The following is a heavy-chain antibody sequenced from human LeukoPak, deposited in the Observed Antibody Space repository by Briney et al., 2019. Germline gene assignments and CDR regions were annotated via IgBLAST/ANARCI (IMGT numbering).Heavy chain of an antibody. CDR2: IFYSGTT. V-gene: IGHV4-59*12. D-gene: IGHD2-21*02. CDR3: ARGGIVVVTALDY. J-gene: IGHJ4*02. CDR1: GGSISSYY. Sequence: SETLSLTCTVSGGSISSYYWSWIRQPPGKGLEWIGFIFYSGTTNYNPSLKSRVTIPVDTSKNQFSLKLSSVTAADTAVYYCARGGIVVVTALDYWGQGTLVTVSS.